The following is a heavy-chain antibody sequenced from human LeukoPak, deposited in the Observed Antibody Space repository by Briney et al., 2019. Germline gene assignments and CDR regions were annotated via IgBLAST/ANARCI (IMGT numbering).Heavy chain of an antibody. CDR1: GGSISSFY. D-gene: IGHD5-18*01. V-gene: IGHV4-59*01. Sequence: PSETLSLTCSVSGGSISSFYWSWIRQPPGKGLEWIGYISYSGSTNYNPSLKSRVTISVDTSKNQFSLKLSSVTAADTAVYYCARGGDTAKLYYYYYGMDVWGQGTTVTVSS. CDR2: ISYSGST. J-gene: IGHJ6*02. CDR3: ARGGDTAKLYYYYYGMDV.